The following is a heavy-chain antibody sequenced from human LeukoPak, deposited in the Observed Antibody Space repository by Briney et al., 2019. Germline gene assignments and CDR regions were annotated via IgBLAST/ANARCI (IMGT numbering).Heavy chain of an antibody. CDR2: ISSSSSYI. D-gene: IGHD2-21*02. CDR1: GFTFSSYS. Sequence: GGSLRLFCAASGFTFSSYSMNWVRQAPGKGLEWVSSISSSSSYIYYADSVKGRFTISRDNAKNSMYLQMNSLRAEDTAVYYCAKRGYCGGDCYSEFDYWGQGTLVTVSS. J-gene: IGHJ4*02. V-gene: IGHV3-21*01. CDR3: AKRGYCGGDCYSEFDY.